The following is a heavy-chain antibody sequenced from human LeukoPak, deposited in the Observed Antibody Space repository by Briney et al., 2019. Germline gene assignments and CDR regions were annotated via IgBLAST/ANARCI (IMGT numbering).Heavy chain of an antibody. CDR1: GFTFSSYW. D-gene: IGHD3-10*01. J-gene: IGHJ4*02. Sequence: SGGSLRLSCAASGFTFSSYWMSWVRQAPGKGLEWVANIKQDGSEKYYVDSVKGRFTISRDNAKNSLYPQMNSLRAEDTAVYYCARDNLLWSTRTLDYWGQGTLVTVSS. CDR3: ARDNLLWSTRTLDY. CDR2: IKQDGSEK. V-gene: IGHV3-7*01.